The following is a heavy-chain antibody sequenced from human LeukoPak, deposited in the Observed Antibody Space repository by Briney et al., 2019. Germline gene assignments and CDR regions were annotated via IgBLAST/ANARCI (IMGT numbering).Heavy chain of an antibody. D-gene: IGHD1-26*01. Sequence: ASVKVSCKASGYTFTSYGISWVRQAPGQGLEWMGWISAYNGHTNYAQKLQGRVTMTTDTSTNTAYMELRSLRSDDTAVYYCARGGRWELPRPYAFDIWGQGTMVTVSS. CDR3: ARGGRWELPRPYAFDI. V-gene: IGHV1-18*01. CDR1: GYTFTSYG. CDR2: ISAYNGHT. J-gene: IGHJ3*02.